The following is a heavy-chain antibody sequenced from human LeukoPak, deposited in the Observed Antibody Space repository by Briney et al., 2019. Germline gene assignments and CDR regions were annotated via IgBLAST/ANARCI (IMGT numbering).Heavy chain of an antibody. CDR3: AREGAIQLWTGFDY. J-gene: IGHJ4*02. Sequence: GGSLRLSCAASGFTFDDYGMSCVRQAPGKGLEWFSGINWNGGSTGYADSVKGRFTISRDNAKNSLYLQMNSLRAEDTALYYCAREGAIQLWTGFDYWGQGTLVTVSS. CDR1: GFTFDDYG. CDR2: INWNGGST. D-gene: IGHD5-18*01. V-gene: IGHV3-20*04.